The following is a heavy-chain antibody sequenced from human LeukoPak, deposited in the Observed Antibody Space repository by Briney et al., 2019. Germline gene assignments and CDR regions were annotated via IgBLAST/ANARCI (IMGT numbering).Heavy chain of an antibody. Sequence: SETLSLTCTVSGGSIKNNYWSWIRQPPGKALEWIGYVYSNGNTNYNPSPKSRVTMSIETSKNQFSLKVPSVTAADTAVYYCAGGTFDGPLYGTYWYFHVWGRGTLVTVSS. CDR3: AGGTFDGPLYGTYWYFHV. J-gene: IGHJ2*01. CDR2: VYSNGNT. V-gene: IGHV4-59*01. CDR1: GGSIKNNY. D-gene: IGHD1-14*01.